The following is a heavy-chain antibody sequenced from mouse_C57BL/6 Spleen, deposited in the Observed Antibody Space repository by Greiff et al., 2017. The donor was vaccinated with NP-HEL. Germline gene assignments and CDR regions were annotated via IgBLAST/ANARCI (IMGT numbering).Heavy chain of an antibody. CDR3: ARIWDYDVYALDY. D-gene: IGHD2-4*01. Sequence: TLKVCGPGILQPSQTLSLTCSFSGFSLSTFGMGVGWIRQPSGKGLDWLAHIWWDDDKYYNPPLKSRLTISKDTSKNQLCLKIANVYTADTATYYCARIWDYDVYALDYWGQGTSVTVSS. CDR2: IWWDDDK. J-gene: IGHJ4*01. CDR1: GFSLSTFGMG. V-gene: IGHV8-8*01.